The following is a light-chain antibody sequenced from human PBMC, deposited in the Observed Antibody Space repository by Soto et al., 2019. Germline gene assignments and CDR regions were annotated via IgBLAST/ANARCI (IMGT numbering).Light chain of an antibody. CDR2: EVS. CDR1: SSDVGGYNY. V-gene: IGLV2-8*01. CDR3: SSYACSNNFGVV. Sequence: QSALTQPPSASGSPGQSVTISCTGTSSDVGGYNYVSWYQQHPGKAPKLMIYEVSKRPSGVPARFSGSRTGNTHSLTVTGVQAEEEADYYCSSYACSNNFGVVFGGGTKLAVL. J-gene: IGLJ2*01.